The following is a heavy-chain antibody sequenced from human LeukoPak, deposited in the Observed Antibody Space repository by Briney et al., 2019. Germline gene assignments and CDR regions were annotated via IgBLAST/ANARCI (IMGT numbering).Heavy chain of an antibody. CDR1: GGSISSSSYY. Sequence: PSETLSLTCTVSGGSISSSSYYWGWIRQPPGKGLEWIGSIYYSGSTYYNPSLKSRVTISVDTSKNQFSLKLSSVTAADTAVYYCAEIVHGGKGPRVDYWGQGTLVTVSS. J-gene: IGHJ4*02. CDR3: AEIVHGGKGPRVDY. V-gene: IGHV4-39*07. D-gene: IGHD4-23*01. CDR2: IYYSGST.